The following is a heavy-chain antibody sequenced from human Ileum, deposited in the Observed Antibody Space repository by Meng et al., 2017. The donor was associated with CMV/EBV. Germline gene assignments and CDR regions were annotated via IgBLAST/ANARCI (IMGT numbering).Heavy chain of an antibody. J-gene: IGHJ6*02. D-gene: IGHD2-21*01. CDR2: ISYDGSNK. Sequence: GGSLRLSCAASGFTFSSYAMHWVRQAPGKGLEWVAVISYDGSNKYYADSVKGRFTISRDNSKNTLYLQMNSLRAEDTAAYYCARDGLTYCGGDCYGAYYYYYGMDVWGQGTTVTVSS. V-gene: IGHV3-30-3*01. CDR1: GFTFSSYA. CDR3: ARDGLTYCGGDCYGAYYYYYGMDV.